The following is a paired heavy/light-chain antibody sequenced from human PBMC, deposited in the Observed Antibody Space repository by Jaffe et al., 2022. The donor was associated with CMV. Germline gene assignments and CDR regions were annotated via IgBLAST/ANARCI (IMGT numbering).Light chain of an antibody. J-gene: IGKJ1*01. Sequence: EMVMTQSPATLSVSPGERATLSCRASQSVSSNLAWYQQKPGQAPRLLIFGASTRATGIPARFSGSGSGTEFTLTISSLQSEDFAVYYCQQYNNWPLTFGQGTKVEIK. CDR3: QQYNNWPLT. CDR1: QSVSSN. CDR2: GAS. V-gene: IGKV3-15*01.
Heavy chain of an antibody. CDR1: GFTFTSYA. Sequence: QVQLVQSGAEVRKPGASVKVSCKASGFTFTSYAMHWVRQAPGQRLEWMAWINAGNGNTKYSPKFQGRVTITRDTSASTAYMELSGLRSEDTAVYYCARVAPRNYYMDVWGKGTTVTVSS. CDR3: ARVAPRNYYMDV. CDR2: INAGNGNT. V-gene: IGHV1-3*01. J-gene: IGHJ6*03.